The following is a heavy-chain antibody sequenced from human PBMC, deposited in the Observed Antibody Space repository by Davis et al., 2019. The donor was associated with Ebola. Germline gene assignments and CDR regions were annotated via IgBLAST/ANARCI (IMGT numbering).Heavy chain of an antibody. CDR1: GGTFSSYA. J-gene: IGHJ6*02. V-gene: IGHV1-69*13. CDR2: IIPIFGTA. D-gene: IGHD3-3*01. CDR3: ARGRTIFGVVIIDPRYYYYGIDV. Sequence: SVKVSCKASGGTFSSYAISWVRQAPGQGLEWMGGIIPIFGTANYAQKFQGRVTITADESTSTAYMELSSLRSEDTAVYYCARGRTIFGVVIIDPRYYYYGIDVWGQGTTVTVSS.